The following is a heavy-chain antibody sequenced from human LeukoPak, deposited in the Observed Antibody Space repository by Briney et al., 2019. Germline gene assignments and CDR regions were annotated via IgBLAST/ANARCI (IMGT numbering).Heavy chain of an antibody. Sequence: ASVKVSCKASGYTFTGYYMHWVRQAPGQGLEWMGWINPNSGGTNYAQKFQGRVTMTRDTSISTAYMELSRLRSDDTAVYYCARGGAVVVVAASPRGGNWFDPWGQGTLVTVSS. J-gene: IGHJ5*02. CDR1: GYTFTGYY. V-gene: IGHV1-2*02. D-gene: IGHD2-15*01. CDR3: ARGGAVVVVAASPRGGNWFDP. CDR2: INPNSGGT.